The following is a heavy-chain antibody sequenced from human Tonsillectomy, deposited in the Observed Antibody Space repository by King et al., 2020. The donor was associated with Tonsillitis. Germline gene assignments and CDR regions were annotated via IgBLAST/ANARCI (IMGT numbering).Heavy chain of an antibody. Sequence: VQLVESGGGVVQPGKSLRLSCAASGFTFSSYAMHWVRQAPGKGLEWVAVISYDESNKYYADSVKGRFTISRDNPKNTLYLQMNSLRDEDTAVYYCARGRGDLYTYYGMDVWGQGTTVTVSS. V-gene: IGHV3-30*04. D-gene: IGHD1-14*01. CDR3: ARGRGDLYTYYGMDV. CDR2: ISYDESNK. J-gene: IGHJ6*02. CDR1: GFTFSSYA.